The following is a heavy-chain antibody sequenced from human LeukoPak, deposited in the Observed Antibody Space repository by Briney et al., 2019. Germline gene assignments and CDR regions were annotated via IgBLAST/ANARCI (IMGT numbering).Heavy chain of an antibody. V-gene: IGHV3-74*01. CDR3: ARDREGATYDVFDI. Sequence: GGSLRLSCVASGFTFSSYWIYWVRQAPGKGLVWVSHINSDGSRTTYADSVKGRFTISRDNAKNSLYLQMNSLRAEDTAVYYCARDREGATYDVFDIWGQGTMVTVSS. CDR1: GFTFSSYW. D-gene: IGHD1-26*01. J-gene: IGHJ3*02. CDR2: INSDGSRT.